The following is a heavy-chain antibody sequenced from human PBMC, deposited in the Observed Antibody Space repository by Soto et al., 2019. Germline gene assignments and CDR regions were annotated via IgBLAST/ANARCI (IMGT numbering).Heavy chain of an antibody. D-gene: IGHD2-15*01. V-gene: IGHV1-18*01. CDR3: ARDLGYCRSGTCYREWFDP. Sequence: QVQLGQSGAEVKKPGASVKVSFKASGYTFTTHGISWVRQVPGQGLEWKGWVRGDNGHTNYAQSLQGRVTMTTDTSTNTAYMELRSLRSDDTAVYYCARDLGYCRSGTCYREWFDPWGQGTLVTVFS. J-gene: IGHJ5*02. CDR2: VRGDNGHT. CDR1: GYTFTTHG.